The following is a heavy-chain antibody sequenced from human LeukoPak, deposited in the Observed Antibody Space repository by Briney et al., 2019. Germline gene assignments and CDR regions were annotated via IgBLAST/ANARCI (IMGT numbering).Heavy chain of an antibody. CDR2: IYHSGST. D-gene: IGHD6-19*01. CDR1: GYSISSGYY. V-gene: IGHV4-38-2*02. Sequence: SETLSLTCTVSGYSISSGYYGGWIRQPPGKGLEWIGSIYHSGSTYYNPPLKSQVTISVDTSKNQFSLKLSSVTAADTAVYYCARATPGYSSGWYEGPEAFDIWGQGTMVTVSS. CDR3: ARATPGYSSGWYEGPEAFDI. J-gene: IGHJ3*02.